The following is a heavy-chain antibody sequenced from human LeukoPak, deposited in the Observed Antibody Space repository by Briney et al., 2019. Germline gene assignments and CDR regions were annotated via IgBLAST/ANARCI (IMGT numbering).Heavy chain of an antibody. V-gene: IGHV4-34*01. CDR2: INHSGST. CDR1: GGSFSGYY. CDR3: ARGGRFGEPFSRY. Sequence: PSETLSLTCAVYGGSFSGYYWSWIRQPPGKGLEWIGEINHSGSTNYNPSLKSRVTISVDTSKNQFSLKLSSVTAADTAIYYCARGGRFGEPFSRYWGQGTMVTVSS. J-gene: IGHJ4*02. D-gene: IGHD3-10*01.